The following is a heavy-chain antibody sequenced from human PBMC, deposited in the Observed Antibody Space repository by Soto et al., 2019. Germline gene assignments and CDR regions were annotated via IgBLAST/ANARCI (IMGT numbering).Heavy chain of an antibody. J-gene: IGHJ4*02. D-gene: IGHD4-4*01. V-gene: IGHV3-74*01. CDR2: INSDGSTT. CDR3: ARDLYSSSPEAY. Sequence: GGSLRLSCAASGFTFSSYGMHWVRQAPGKGLVWVSGINSDGSTTTYADSVKGRFTISRDNVKNTLYLQMNSLRAEDTAVYYCARDLYSSSPEAYWGQGTLVTVSS. CDR1: GFTFSSYG.